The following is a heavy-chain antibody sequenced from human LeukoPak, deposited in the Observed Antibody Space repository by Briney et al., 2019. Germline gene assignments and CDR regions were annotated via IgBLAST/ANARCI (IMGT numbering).Heavy chain of an antibody. Sequence: ASVKVSCKASGYTFTSYGISWVRQAPGQGLEWMGWISAYNGNTNYAQKLQGRVTMTTDTSTSTAYMELRSLRSDDTAVYYCARRVRYYYGSGSYYEYYFDYWGQGTLVIVSS. D-gene: IGHD3-10*01. CDR2: ISAYNGNT. CDR3: ARRVRYYYGSGSYYEYYFDY. V-gene: IGHV1-18*01. J-gene: IGHJ4*02. CDR1: GYTFTSYG.